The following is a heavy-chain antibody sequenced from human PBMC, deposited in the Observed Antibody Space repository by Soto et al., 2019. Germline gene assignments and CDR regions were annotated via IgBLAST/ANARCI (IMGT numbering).Heavy chain of an antibody. Sequence: SQTLSLTCAISGDSVSTNSATRNWIRQSPLRGLEWLGRTYYRSKWYTDYAVSVSSRITINPDTSKNQFSLQLNSVTPEDTAVYFCARAPSRHFDYWGQGTLVTVSS. V-gene: IGHV6-1*01. CDR2: TYYRSKWYT. CDR3: ARAPSRHFDY. CDR1: GDSVSTNSAT. J-gene: IGHJ4*02.